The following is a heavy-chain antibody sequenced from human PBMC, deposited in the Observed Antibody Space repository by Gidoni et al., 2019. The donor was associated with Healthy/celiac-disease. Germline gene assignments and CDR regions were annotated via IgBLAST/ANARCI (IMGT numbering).Heavy chain of an antibody. CDR3: ANLFTVTTLSVLDY. V-gene: IGHV3-23*01. CDR2: ISGSGGST. CDR1: VFTFSSYA. Sequence: LHLLESGGGLVQPGGSLRPSRAASVFTFSSYAMSWVRQAPGKGLAWVSAISGSGGSTYYADSVKGRFTISRDNSKNTLYLQMNSLRAEDTAVYYCANLFTVTTLSVLDYWGQGTLVTVSS. J-gene: IGHJ4*02. D-gene: IGHD4-17*01.